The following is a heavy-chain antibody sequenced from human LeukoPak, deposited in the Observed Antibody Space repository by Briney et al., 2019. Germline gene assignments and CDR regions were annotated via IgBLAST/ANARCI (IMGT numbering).Heavy chain of an antibody. V-gene: IGHV3-33*01. D-gene: IGHD4-17*01. CDR1: GFTFSNYG. Sequence: GGSLRLSCSASGFTFSNYGMHWVRQAPGKGLEWVAVIWYDGSNIYYVDSVKGRFTISRDNSKNTLYLQMNSLRVEDTAVYYCTRGRYGAISDFDYWGQGTLVTVSS. J-gene: IGHJ4*02. CDR3: TRGRYGAISDFDY. CDR2: IWYDGSNI.